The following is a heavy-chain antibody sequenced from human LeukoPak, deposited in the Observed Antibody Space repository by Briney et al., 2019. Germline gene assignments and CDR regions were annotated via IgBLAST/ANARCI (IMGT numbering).Heavy chain of an antibody. CDR3: ARSTVTSPFDY. V-gene: IGHV4-59*08. CDR1: GGSISSYY. D-gene: IGHD4-17*01. J-gene: IGHJ4*02. Sequence: SETLSLTCTVSGGSISSYYWSWIRQPPWKGLEWIGNIYYSGSTNYNPSLKSRVTISVDTSKNQFSLKLSSVTAADTAVYYCARSTVTSPFDYWGQGTLVTVSS. CDR2: IYYSGST.